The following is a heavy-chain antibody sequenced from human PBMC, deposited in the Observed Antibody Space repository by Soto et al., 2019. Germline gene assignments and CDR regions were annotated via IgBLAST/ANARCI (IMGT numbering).Heavy chain of an antibody. CDR1: GYTFTGYA. CDR3: ARGTGLYFDRH. V-gene: IGHV1-3*01. J-gene: IGHJ4*02. Sequence: QVQLVQSGAEVKKPGASVKVSCKASGYTFTGYAMHWVRQAPGQRLEWMGWINAGNGNTKYSQKFQGRVTITRDTSASTAYMELSSLRSEDTAVYYCARGTGLYFDRHWGQGTLVTVSS. D-gene: IGHD3-9*01. CDR2: INAGNGNT.